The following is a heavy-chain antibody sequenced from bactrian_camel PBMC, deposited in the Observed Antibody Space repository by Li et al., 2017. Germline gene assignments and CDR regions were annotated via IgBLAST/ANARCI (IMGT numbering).Heavy chain of an antibody. CDR2: IDNGRGST. J-gene: IGHJ4*01. V-gene: IGHV3S1*01. Sequence: VQLVESGGGLVQPGGSLRLSCAASGFTFSAYWMYWVRQAPGKALEWVSHIDNGRGSTLDADSVKGRFTISRDNAKNTLYLQMNSLQTQDTAVYYCVGAIWVSADALSQGTQVTVS. D-gene: IGHD3*01. CDR1: GFTFSAYW.